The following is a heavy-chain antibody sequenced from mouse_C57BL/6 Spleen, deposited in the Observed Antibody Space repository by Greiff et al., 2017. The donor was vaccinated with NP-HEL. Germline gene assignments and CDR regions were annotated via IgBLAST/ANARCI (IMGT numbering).Heavy chain of an antibody. D-gene: IGHD2-3*01. J-gene: IGHJ2*01. CDR3: ARDSGGYYAYFDY. Sequence: EVKVEESGGGLVKPGGSLKLSCAASGFTFSSYAMSWVRQTPEKRLEWVATISDGGSYTYYPDNVKGRFTISRDNAKNNLYLQMSHLKSEDTAMYYCARDSGGYYAYFDYWGQGTTLTVSS. CDR2: ISDGGSYT. V-gene: IGHV5-4*01. CDR1: GFTFSSYA.